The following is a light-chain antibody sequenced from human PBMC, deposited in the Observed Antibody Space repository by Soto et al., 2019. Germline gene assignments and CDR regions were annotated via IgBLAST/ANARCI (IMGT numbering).Light chain of an antibody. Sequence: EIVMNKSPATLAVSPGERATLSCRASQSVSSNLAWYQEKPGQAPRLLIFGASTRATGLPARFSGSGSGTEFTLTISSLQSEDFEVYYCQQYNNWPRTFGQGTKGDIK. CDR1: QSVSSN. CDR3: QQYNNWPRT. V-gene: IGKV3-15*01. J-gene: IGKJ1*01. CDR2: GAS.